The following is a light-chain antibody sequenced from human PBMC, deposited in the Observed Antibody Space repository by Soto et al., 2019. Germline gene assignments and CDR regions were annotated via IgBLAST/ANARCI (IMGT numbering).Light chain of an antibody. CDR1: QSVSSSY. CDR2: GAS. CDR3: QQYGSSPPVT. V-gene: IGKV3-20*01. J-gene: IGKJ5*01. Sequence: EIVLTQSPGTLSLSPGERATLSCRASQSVSSSYLAWYQQKPGQAPRLLIYGASGRATGIPDRFSGSGSGTDFALTISRLEPEDFAVYYCQQYGSSPPVTFGQGKRLESK.